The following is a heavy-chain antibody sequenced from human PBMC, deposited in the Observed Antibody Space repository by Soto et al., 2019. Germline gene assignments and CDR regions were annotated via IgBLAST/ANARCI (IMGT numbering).Heavy chain of an antibody. CDR2: IKQDGSEK. D-gene: IGHD3-3*01. CDR1: GFTFSSYW. V-gene: IGHV3-7*05. Sequence: GGSLRLSCAASGFTFSSYWMSWVRQAPGKGLEWVANIKQDGSEKYYVDSVKGRFTISRDNAKNSLYLQMNSLRAEDTAVYYCARDSTPLSHGTYYDFWSGYYSNWFDPWGQGTLVTVSS. J-gene: IGHJ5*02. CDR3: ARDSTPLSHGTYYDFWSGYYSNWFDP.